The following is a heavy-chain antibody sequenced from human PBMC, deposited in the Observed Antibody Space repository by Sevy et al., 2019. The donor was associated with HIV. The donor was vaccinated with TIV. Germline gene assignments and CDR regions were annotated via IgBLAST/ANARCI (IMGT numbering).Heavy chain of an antibody. CDR2: IYYSGST. D-gene: IGHD3-22*01. Sequence: SDTLSLTCTVSGGSISSYYWSWIRQPPGKGLEWIGYIYYSGSTNYNPSLKSRVTISVDTSKNQFSLKLSSVTAADTAVYYCASGGRHYYDSSGYYEFGTLDYWGQGTLVTVSS. J-gene: IGHJ4*02. CDR3: ASGGRHYYDSSGYYEFGTLDY. CDR1: GGSISSYY. V-gene: IGHV4-59*01.